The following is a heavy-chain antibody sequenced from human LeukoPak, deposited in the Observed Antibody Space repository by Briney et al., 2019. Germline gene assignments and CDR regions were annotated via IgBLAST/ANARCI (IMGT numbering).Heavy chain of an antibody. CDR1: GGTISSYY. CDR2: IYTSGST. CDR3: ARDHSYYDSSGHSDP. J-gene: IGHJ5*02. Sequence: SETLSLTCTVSGGTISSYYWSWIRQPAGKGLEWIGRIYTSGSTNYNPSLKSRVTMSVDMSKNQFSLKLSSVTAADTAVYYCARDHSYYDSSGHSDPWGQGTLVTVSS. V-gene: IGHV4-4*07. D-gene: IGHD3-22*01.